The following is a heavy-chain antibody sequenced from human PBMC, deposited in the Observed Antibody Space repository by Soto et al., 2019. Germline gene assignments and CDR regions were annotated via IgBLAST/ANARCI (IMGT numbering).Heavy chain of an antibody. V-gene: IGHV3-30*18. CDR3: GKDGGGGFDY. J-gene: IGHJ4*02. CDR2: ISYDGSNK. D-gene: IGHD3-16*01. CDR1: GFTFSSYG. Sequence: QVQLVESGGGVVQPGRSLRLSCAASGFTFSSYGMHWVRQAPGKGLEWVAVISYDGSNKYYADSVKGRFTISRDNSKNMLYLQMNRRGAEDTAVYYCGKDGGGGFDYWGQGTLVTVSS.